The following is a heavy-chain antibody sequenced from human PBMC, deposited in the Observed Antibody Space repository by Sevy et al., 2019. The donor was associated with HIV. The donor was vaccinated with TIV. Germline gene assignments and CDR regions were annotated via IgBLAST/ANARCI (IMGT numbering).Heavy chain of an antibody. CDR3: SRDLPPSATTVSHFDY. Sequence: QAGGSLRLSCAASGFTFSSYEMNWVRQAPGKGLEWVSYITNSGSAEYYSDSVRGRFTISRDNTKNSLYLQMNSLRAEDTALYYCSRDLPPSATTVSHFDYWGRGTLVTVSS. V-gene: IGHV3-48*03. CDR1: GFTFSSYE. D-gene: IGHD4-17*01. CDR2: ITNSGSAE. J-gene: IGHJ4*02.